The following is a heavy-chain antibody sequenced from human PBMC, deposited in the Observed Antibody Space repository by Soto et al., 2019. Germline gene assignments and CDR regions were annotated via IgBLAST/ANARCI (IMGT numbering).Heavy chain of an antibody. CDR1: GGTFSSYA. V-gene: IGHV1-69*01. Sequence: QVQLVQSGAEVKKPGSSVKVSCKASGGTFSSYAISWVRQAPGQGLEWMGGIIPIFGTANSAKKFQGRVTTTADETTSAAYMEMSSPRSDDTAVYYCAPGYCSHDSCYSWDYWGQGTLVTVSS. CDR2: IIPIFGTA. J-gene: IGHJ4*02. D-gene: IGHD2-15*01. CDR3: APGYCSHDSCYSWDY.